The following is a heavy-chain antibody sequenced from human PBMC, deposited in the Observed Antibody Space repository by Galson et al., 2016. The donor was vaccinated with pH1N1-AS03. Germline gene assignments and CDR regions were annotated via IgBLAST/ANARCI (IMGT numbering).Heavy chain of an antibody. Sequence: ETLSLTCAVSGGPVTSPIFSWSWIRQPPGQGLEWIGYIHFSGTTNYNPSLESRVTISLDASKNQFSLRLSSVTAADTAVYYCARVGKYFDFWSGYSDFDYWGQGTLSPSPQ. V-gene: IGHV4-61*01. D-gene: IGHD3-3*01. CDR1: GGPVTSPIFS. CDR3: ARVGKYFDFWSGYSDFDY. CDR2: IHFSGTT. J-gene: IGHJ4*02.